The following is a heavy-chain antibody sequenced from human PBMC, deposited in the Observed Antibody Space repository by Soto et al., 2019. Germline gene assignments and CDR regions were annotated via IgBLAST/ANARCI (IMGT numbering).Heavy chain of an antibody. D-gene: IGHD1-26*01. J-gene: IGHJ4*02. V-gene: IGHV1-3*01. CDR2: INAANGDT. Sequence: ASVKVSCKASGYTFTTYGFHWVRQGPGQGLEYMGWINAANGDTRYSQRLRDRVTLTRDTPASTTYMELSGLTLEDTAVYYCASQPIGVLGKVGDYWGQGVLVTVSS. CDR1: GYTFTTYG. CDR3: ASQPIGVLGKVGDY.